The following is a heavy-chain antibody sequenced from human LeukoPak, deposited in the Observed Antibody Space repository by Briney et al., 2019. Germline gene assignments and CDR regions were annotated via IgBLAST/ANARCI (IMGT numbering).Heavy chain of an antibody. J-gene: IGHJ4*02. CDR3: ARWTGLSY. CDR2: IYTTGTT. D-gene: IGHD2/OR15-2a*01. CDR1: GFTVSSKY. Sequence: PGGSLRLSCAASGFTVSSKYMSWVRPAPGKGLEWVSVIYTTGTTYYADSVKGRFTISRDNSKNTLYLQMNSLRAEDTAVYFCARWTGLSYWGQGTLVTVSS. V-gene: IGHV3-66*01.